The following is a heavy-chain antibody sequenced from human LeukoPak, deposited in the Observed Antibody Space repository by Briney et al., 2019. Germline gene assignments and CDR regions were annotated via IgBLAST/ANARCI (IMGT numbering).Heavy chain of an antibody. Sequence: SGGSLRLSCAASGFTFSSYAINWVRQAPGKGLEWVSAIRCNGDSTYNADSVKGRFTISRDNSKNTLYLQMNSLRAEDTAVYYCAKGRYYDSGNAFDIWGQGTMVTVSS. J-gene: IGHJ3*02. CDR1: GFTFSSYA. CDR3: AKGRYYDSGNAFDI. V-gene: IGHV3-23*01. D-gene: IGHD3-9*01. CDR2: IRCNGDST.